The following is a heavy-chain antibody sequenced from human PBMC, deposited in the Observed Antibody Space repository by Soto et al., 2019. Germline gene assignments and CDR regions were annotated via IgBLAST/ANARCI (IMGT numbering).Heavy chain of an antibody. V-gene: IGHV4-38-2*01. CDR3: ARTFDYYSMDV. CDR2: IYHAGSV. J-gene: IGHJ6*02. CDR1: GYSIGSGYY. Sequence: SETLSLTCAVSGYSIGSGYYWAWIRQSPGKGLEWIGSIYHAGSVYYNPSLNGRVALSMDTSKNHLSLKLTSVTAADTAVYYCARTFDYYSMDVWGQGTTVTVSS.